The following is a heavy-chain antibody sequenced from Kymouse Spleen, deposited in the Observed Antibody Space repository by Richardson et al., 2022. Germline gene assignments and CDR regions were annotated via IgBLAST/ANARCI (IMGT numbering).Heavy chain of an antibody. V-gene: IGHV3-7*01. J-gene: IGHJ5*02. Sequence: EVQLVESGGGLVQPGGSLRLSCAASGFTFSSYWMSWVRQAPGKGLEWVANIKQDGSEKYYVDSVKGRFTISRDNAKNSLYLQMNSLRAEDTAVYYCARGSPPAAIPNWFDPWGQGTLVTVSS. CDR2: IKQDGSEK. CDR3: ARGSPPAAIPNWFDP. CDR1: GFTFSSYW. D-gene: IGHD2-2*02.